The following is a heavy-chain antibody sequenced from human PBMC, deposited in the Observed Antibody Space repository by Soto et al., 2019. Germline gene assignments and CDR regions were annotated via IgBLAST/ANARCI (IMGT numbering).Heavy chain of an antibody. CDR1: GASVSGQY. D-gene: IGHD3-10*01. Sequence: SETLSLTCAVSGASVSGQYWSWIRQPPGKGLEWVGEIIPTGSTTYNPSLKSRLSFSLDTSKNHFFLNLSSVSVADTAVYYCARGGITMAWNYYYYGMDVWGQGTTVTVSS. CDR3: ARGGITMAWNYYYYGMDV. CDR2: IIPTGST. J-gene: IGHJ6*02. V-gene: IGHV4-34*01.